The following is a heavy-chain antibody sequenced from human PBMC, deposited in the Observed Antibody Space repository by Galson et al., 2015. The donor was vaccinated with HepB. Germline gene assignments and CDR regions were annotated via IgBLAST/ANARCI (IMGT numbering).Heavy chain of an antibody. Sequence: SLRLSCAASGFTFGSYAMHWVRQAPGKGLEYVSAISSNGGSTYYADSVKGRFTISRDNSKNTLYLQMSSLRAEDTAVYYCVKDSLVESEGPTVGWFDPWGQGTLVTVSS. CDR2: ISSNGGST. V-gene: IGHV3-64D*06. J-gene: IGHJ5*02. D-gene: IGHD4-23*01. CDR1: GFTFGSYA. CDR3: VKDSLVESEGPTVGWFDP.